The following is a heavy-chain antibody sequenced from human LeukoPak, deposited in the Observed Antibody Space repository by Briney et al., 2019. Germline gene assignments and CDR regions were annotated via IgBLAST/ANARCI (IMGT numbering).Heavy chain of an antibody. J-gene: IGHJ4*02. Sequence: PGGSLRLSCAASGFTFSSNLMHWVRQGPGKGLVWVSHINSDGRSTRYADSVKGRFTISRDNAKNTVHLQMNSLRAEDTAVYFCARDFSGAIDYWGQGTQVTVSS. D-gene: IGHD3-10*01. V-gene: IGHV3-74*01. CDR3: ARDFSGAIDY. CDR2: INSDGRST. CDR1: GFTFSSNL.